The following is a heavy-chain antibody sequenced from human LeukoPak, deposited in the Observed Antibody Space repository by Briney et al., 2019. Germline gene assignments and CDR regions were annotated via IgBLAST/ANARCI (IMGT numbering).Heavy chain of an antibody. CDR2: IIPIFGIA. V-gene: IGHV1-69*04. Sequence: SVKVSCKASGGTFSSYAISWVRQAPGQGLEWMGRIIPIFGIANYAQKFQGRVTITADKSTSTAYMELSSLRSEGTAVYYCASGITRYFGYWGQGTLVTVSS. CDR3: ASGITRYFGY. CDR1: GGTFSSYA. J-gene: IGHJ4*02. D-gene: IGHD5-24*01.